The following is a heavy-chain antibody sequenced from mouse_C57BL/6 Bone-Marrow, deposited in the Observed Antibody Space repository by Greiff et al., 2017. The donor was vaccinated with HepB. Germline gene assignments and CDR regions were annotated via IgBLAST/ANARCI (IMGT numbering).Heavy chain of an antibody. CDR1: GYTFTSYW. Sequence: VQLQQPGAELVKPGASVKMSCKASGYTFTSYWITWVKQRPGQGLEWIGDIYPGSGSTNYNEKFKSKATLTVDTSSSTAYMQLSSLTSEDSAVYYCARGDLFYDYDAYAMDYWGQGTSVTVSS. CDR2: IYPGSGST. CDR3: ARGDLFYDYDAYAMDY. D-gene: IGHD2-4*01. J-gene: IGHJ4*01. V-gene: IGHV1-55*01.